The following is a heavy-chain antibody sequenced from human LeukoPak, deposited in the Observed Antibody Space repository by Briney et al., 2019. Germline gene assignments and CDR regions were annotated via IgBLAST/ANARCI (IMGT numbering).Heavy chain of an antibody. V-gene: IGHV3-30-3*01. Sequence: GGSLRLSCAASGFTFSSYSMCWVRQAPGKGLEWVTDISYDGSNKYYTDSVKGRFTISRDNSKNTVYLQMNSLRVEDTAVYYCARGALGYSGYDQTFDYWAQGTLVTVSS. J-gene: IGHJ4*02. D-gene: IGHD5-12*01. CDR2: ISYDGSNK. CDR1: GFTFSSYS. CDR3: ARGALGYSGYDQTFDY.